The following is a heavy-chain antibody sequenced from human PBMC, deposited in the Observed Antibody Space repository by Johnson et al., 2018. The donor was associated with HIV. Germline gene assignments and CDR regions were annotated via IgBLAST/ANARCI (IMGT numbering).Heavy chain of an antibody. CDR1: GFTFSSYD. CDR3: VREEGNDILTRGDAFDI. Sequence: VQLVESGGGLVQPGGSLRLSCAASGFTFSSYDMHWVRQATGKGLEWVSAIGTAGDTYYPGSVKGRFTISRDNAKNSLYLQMNSLRAEDTAVYYCVREEGNDILTRGDAFDIWGQGTMVTVSS. D-gene: IGHD3-9*01. J-gene: IGHJ3*02. CDR2: IGTAGDT. V-gene: IGHV3-13*01.